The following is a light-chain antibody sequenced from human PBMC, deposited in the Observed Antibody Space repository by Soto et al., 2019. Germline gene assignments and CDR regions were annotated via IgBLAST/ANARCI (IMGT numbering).Light chain of an antibody. CDR1: QSVSSSY. CDR2: AAS. CDR3: QQYGTSPRT. V-gene: IGKV3-20*01. Sequence: EIVLTQSPGNLSLSPGERATLSCRASQSVSSSYLAWYQQKPGQAPRLLIYAASSRATGVPDRFSGSGSGTDFTLTITRLEPDDFAVYYCQQYGTSPRTFGQGTKVDIK. J-gene: IGKJ1*01.